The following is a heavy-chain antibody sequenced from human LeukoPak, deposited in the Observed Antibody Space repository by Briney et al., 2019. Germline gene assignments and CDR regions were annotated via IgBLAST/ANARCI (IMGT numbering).Heavy chain of an antibody. CDR3: ARQGYYDFWSGYLSNLDY. Sequence: PGGSLRLSCAASGFTFSDYYMSWIRQAPGKGLEWVSYISSSGSTIYYADSVKGRFTISRDNAKNSLYLQMNSLRAEDTAVYYCARQGYYDFWSGYLSNLDYWGQGTLSPSPQ. V-gene: IGHV3-11*01. CDR2: ISSSGSTI. J-gene: IGHJ4*02. D-gene: IGHD3-3*01. CDR1: GFTFSDYY.